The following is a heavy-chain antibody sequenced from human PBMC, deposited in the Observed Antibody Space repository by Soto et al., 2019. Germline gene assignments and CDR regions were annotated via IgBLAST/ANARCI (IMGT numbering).Heavy chain of an antibody. V-gene: IGHV3-23*01. D-gene: IGHD1-26*01. CDR3: AKDGASGSYPPYYYYGMDV. J-gene: IGHJ6*02. CDR1: GFTFSSYA. Sequence: EVQLLESGGGLVQPGGSLRLSCSASGFTFSSYAMSWVRQAPGKGLEWVSSISGSGGNAYYADSARGRFTISRDNSKNTLRLQMNSLRADDTAVYHCAKDGASGSYPPYYYYGMDVWGQGTTVTVSS. CDR2: ISGSGGNA.